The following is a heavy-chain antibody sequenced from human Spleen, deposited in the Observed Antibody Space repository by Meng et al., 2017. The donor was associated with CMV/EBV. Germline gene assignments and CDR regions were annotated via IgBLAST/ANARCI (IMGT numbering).Heavy chain of an antibody. Sequence: GESLKISCAASGFTFSSYAMSWVRQAPGKGLEWVSAISGSGGSTYYADSVKGRLTISRDNSKNTLYLQMNSLRAEDTAVYYCAKIGSFTYYYYGMDVWGQGTTVTVSS. V-gene: IGHV3-23*01. J-gene: IGHJ6*02. CDR3: AKIGSFTYYYYGMDV. CDR1: GFTFSSYA. D-gene: IGHD1-26*01. CDR2: ISGSGGST.